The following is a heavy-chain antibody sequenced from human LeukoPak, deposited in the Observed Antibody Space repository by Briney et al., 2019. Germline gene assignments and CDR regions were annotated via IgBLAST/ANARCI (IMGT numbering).Heavy chain of an antibody. CDR2: LKSTADGETT. J-gene: IGHJ4*02. Sequence: GGSLRLSCAGYGFTFSHAWMNWVRQAPGKGLEWVGRLKSTADGETTDYAAPVKGRFTISRDDSKSTLYLQMNSLRAEDTAVYYCARDRVSGWPYYFDYWGQGTLVTVSS. CDR3: ARDRVSGWPYYFDY. V-gene: IGHV3-15*01. D-gene: IGHD6-19*01. CDR1: GFTFSHAW.